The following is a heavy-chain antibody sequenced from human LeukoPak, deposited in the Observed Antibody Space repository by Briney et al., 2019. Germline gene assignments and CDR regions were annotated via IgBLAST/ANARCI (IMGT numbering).Heavy chain of an antibody. D-gene: IGHD3-3*01. CDR3: ARHVRFLEYMDV. CDR1: GYTFTSYD. J-gene: IGHJ6*03. Sequence: ASVKVSCKASGYTFTSYDNNWVRQATGQGLEWMGWMNPNSGNTGYAQKFQGRVTMTRNTSISTAYMELSSLRSEDTAVYYCARHVRFLEYMDVWGKGTTVTVSS. V-gene: IGHV1-8*01. CDR2: MNPNSGNT.